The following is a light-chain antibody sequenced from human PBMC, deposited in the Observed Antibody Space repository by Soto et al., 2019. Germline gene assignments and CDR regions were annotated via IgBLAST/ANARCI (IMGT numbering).Light chain of an antibody. CDR1: RRNIGSNY. J-gene: IGLJ2*01. CDR2: KNN. CDR3: AAWDDSLSGLV. Sequence: QSVLTQPPSASGTPGQRVTISCSGSRRNIGSNYVYWYQQLPGTAPKVLIYKNNQLPSGVPDRLSGSKSGTSASLAISGLRSEDEADYYCAAWDDSLSGLVFGGGTKLTVL. V-gene: IGLV1-47*01.